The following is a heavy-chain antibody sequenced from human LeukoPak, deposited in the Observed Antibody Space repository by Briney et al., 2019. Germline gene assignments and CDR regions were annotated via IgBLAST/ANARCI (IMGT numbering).Heavy chain of an antibody. CDR3: ARDYSASGSNDY. CDR1: VFTYRIYC. D-gene: IGHD3-10*01. Sequence: GVPLRLSCTPSVFTYRIYCKLCLRHSPGKALECLANIRGAGNQKYYVDAVKGRFTISRDYGKNSLNMQMNSLIAADTAVYYCARDYSASGSNDYWGQGTLVTVSS. J-gene: IGHJ4*02. V-gene: IGHV3-7*04. CDR2: IRGAGNQK.